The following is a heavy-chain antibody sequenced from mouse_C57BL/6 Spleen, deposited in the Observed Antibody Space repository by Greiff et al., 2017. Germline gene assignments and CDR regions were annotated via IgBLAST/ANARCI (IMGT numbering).Heavy chain of an antibody. CDR2: IYPGDGDT. CDR3: TKSGYDGYHY. Sequence: VQGVESGPELVKPGASVKISCKASGFAFSSSWMNWVKQRPGKGLAWIGRIYPGDGDTNYNGKFQGQATLTADKSSSTAYMQLSSLTSEDSAVYCCTKSGYDGYHYWGQGTTLTVSS. D-gene: IGHD2-3*01. J-gene: IGHJ2*01. V-gene: IGHV1-82*01. CDR1: GFAFSSSW.